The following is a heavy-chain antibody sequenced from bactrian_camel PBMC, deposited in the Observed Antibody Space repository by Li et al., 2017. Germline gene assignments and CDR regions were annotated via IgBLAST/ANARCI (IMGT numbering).Heavy chain of an antibody. Sequence: HVQLVESGGGLVQPGGSLRLSCAVSGFTYRSYCMGWFRQVPGKEREGVASIDSDGSTSYADSVKGRFTIFQDNANGTVYLQMNSLKPEDTAMYYCATDHRIRETYCSRGYWLVAIRQPPGYWGQGTQVTV. CDR1: GFTYRSYC. J-gene: IGHJ4*01. CDR2: IDSDGST. V-gene: IGHV3S9*01. D-gene: IGHD2*01. CDR3: ATDHRIRETYCSRGYWLVAIRQPPGY.